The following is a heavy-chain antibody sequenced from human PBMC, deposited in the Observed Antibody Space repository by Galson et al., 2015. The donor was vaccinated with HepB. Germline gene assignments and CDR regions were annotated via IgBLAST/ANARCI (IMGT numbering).Heavy chain of an antibody. CDR2: ISSGSTYI. CDR3: AREWEDV. J-gene: IGHJ6*04. V-gene: IGHV3-21*01. Sequence: SLRLYCAAAGFTFDIYAMSWVRQAPGKGLEWVSSISSGSTYIYYADSVKGRFTISRDSAKNSLYLQMNSLRAEDTAVYYCAREWEDVWGTGTTVTVSS. CDR1: GFTFDIYA. D-gene: IGHD1-26*01.